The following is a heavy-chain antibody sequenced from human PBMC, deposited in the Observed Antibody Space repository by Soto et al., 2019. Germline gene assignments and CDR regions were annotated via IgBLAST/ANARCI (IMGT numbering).Heavy chain of an antibody. J-gene: IGHJ4*02. CDR3: ARDEVGGYFES. CDR2: IKQDGSGK. D-gene: IGHD3-9*01. CDR1: GFNFRNYW. V-gene: IGHV3-7*05. Sequence: GGSLRLSCEASGFNFRNYWLSWVRQTPGKGLEWVANIKQDGSGKYYADSGEGRFTISRDNAKSSMYLQMNSLRDEDTALYYCARDEVGGYFESWGRGSLVTVSS.